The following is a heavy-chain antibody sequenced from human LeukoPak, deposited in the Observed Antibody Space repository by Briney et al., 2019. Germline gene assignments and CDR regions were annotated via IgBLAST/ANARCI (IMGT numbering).Heavy chain of an antibody. CDR2: ISSSSSYI. J-gene: IGHJ4*02. CDR1: GFNFSSYS. Sequence: GGSLRLSCAASGFNFSSYSMNWVRQAPGKGLEWVSSISSSSSYIYYADSVKGRFTISSDNANNSLYLQMNSLRAEDTAVYYCAKNLAARPDYWGQGTLVTVSS. V-gene: IGHV3-21*01. CDR3: AKNLAARPDY. D-gene: IGHD6-6*01.